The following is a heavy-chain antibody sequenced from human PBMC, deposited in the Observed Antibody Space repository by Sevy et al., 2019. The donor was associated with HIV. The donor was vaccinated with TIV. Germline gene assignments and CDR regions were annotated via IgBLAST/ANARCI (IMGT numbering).Heavy chain of an antibody. CDR2: ISYDGSNK. Sequence: GGFLRLSCAASGFTFSSYAMHWVRQAPGKGLEWVAVISYDGSNKYYADSVKGRFTISRDNSKNTLYLQMNSLRAEDTAVYYCARDLLFAWHYYYDSSGYPFDYWGQGTLVTVSS. CDR3: ARDLLFAWHYYYDSSGYPFDY. V-gene: IGHV3-30*04. J-gene: IGHJ4*02. CDR1: GFTFSSYA. D-gene: IGHD3-22*01.